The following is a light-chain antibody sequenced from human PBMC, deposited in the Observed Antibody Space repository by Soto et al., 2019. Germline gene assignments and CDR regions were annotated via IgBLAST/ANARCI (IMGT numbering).Light chain of an antibody. V-gene: IGKV3-15*01. CDR1: QSVSSN. CDR2: GAS. CDR3: HHYNNWPPWT. Sequence: ELVMTQSQATLSVSPGERATLSCSASQSVSSNLAWYQQKPVQAPRLRIYGASTRATGIPARCSGSGSGAEFTLTITSLPSEEFAVYYWHHYNNWPPWTFGQGTKVEVK. J-gene: IGKJ1*01.